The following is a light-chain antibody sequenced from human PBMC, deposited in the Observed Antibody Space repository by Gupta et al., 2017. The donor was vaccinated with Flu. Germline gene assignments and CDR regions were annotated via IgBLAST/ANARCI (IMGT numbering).Light chain of an antibody. Sequence: QSVLTQPPSASGPPGQRVTISCSGSSSDIGRNTVNWYQQLPGTAPKLLMYSNNRRPSGVPARFSGSKSGTSASLAISGLQAEDEADDYCAAWDDSMNSVVFGGGTKLTVL. CDR1: SSDIGRNT. J-gene: IGLJ3*02. CDR3: AAWDDSMNSVV. CDR2: SNN. V-gene: IGLV1-44*01.